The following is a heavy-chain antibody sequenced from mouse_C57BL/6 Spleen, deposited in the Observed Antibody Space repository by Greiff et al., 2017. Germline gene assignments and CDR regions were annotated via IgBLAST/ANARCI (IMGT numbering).Heavy chain of an antibody. CDR2: IDPENGDP. V-gene: IGHV14-4*01. Sequence: VQLQQSGAELVRPGASVKLSCTASGFNIKDDYMHWVKQRPEQGLEWIGWIDPENGDPEYASKFQGKAPITADTSSNTADQQLSSLTSEDTAVYYCTTDYCSSGYYWGQGTTLTVSS. D-gene: IGHD1-1*01. J-gene: IGHJ2*01. CDR3: TTDYCSSGYY. CDR1: GFNIKDDY.